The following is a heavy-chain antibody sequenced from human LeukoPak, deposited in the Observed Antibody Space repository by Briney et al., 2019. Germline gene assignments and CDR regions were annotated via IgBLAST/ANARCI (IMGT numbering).Heavy chain of an antibody. CDR3: ARGRLGAYYFDY. CDR2: INFDGSTT. Sequence: PGGSLRLSCAASGFTFSSYTMHWVRQAPGKGLVWVSRINFDGSTTNSANSVAGRFTISRDNAENTVYLQMNSLRAEDTAVYYCARGRLGAYYFDYWGLGTLVTVSS. V-gene: IGHV3-74*01. J-gene: IGHJ4*02. D-gene: IGHD3-16*01. CDR1: GFTFSSYT.